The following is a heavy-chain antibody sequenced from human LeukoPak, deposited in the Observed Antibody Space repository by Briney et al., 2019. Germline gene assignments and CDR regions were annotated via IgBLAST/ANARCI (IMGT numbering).Heavy chain of an antibody. V-gene: IGHV3-21*01. D-gene: IGHD2-15*01. Sequence: GGSLRLSCAASGFTFRSYSMNWVRQAPGKGLEWVSSISSSSNYIYYADSVKGRFTISRDNAKNSLFLQMSSLRAEDTAVYYCARDVSEYPYPEVTLDYWGQGALVTVSS. CDR3: ARDVSEYPYPEVTLDY. CDR2: ISSSSNYI. CDR1: GFTFRSYS. J-gene: IGHJ4*02.